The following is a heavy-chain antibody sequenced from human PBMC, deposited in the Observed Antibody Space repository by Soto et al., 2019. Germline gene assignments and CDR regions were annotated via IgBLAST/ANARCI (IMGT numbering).Heavy chain of an antibody. J-gene: IGHJ4*02. V-gene: IGHV1-18*01. CDR3: ARDLGRMGFEADYFDY. CDR2: ISAYNGNT. Sequence: QVQLVQSGAEVKKPGASVKVSCKASGYTLTSYGISWVRQAPGQGLEWMGWISAYNGNTNYAQKLQGRVTMTTDTSPSSADMELRSLRSDDTAVYYCARDLGRMGFEADYFDYWGQGTLVTVSS. CDR1: GYTLTSYG. D-gene: IGHD3-16*01.